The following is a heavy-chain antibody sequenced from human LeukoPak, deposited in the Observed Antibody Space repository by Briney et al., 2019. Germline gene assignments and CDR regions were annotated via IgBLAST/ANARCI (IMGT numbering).Heavy chain of an antibody. Sequence: PGGSLRLSCAASGFTFSSYWMSWVRQAPGKGLEWVANIKQDGSEKYYVDSVKGRFTISRDNAKNSLYLQMNSLRAEDTAAYYCARDLTGYSGSYSDYWGQGTLVTVSS. CDR3: ARDLTGYSGSYSDY. CDR1: GFTFSSYW. D-gene: IGHD1-26*01. V-gene: IGHV3-7*01. CDR2: IKQDGSEK. J-gene: IGHJ4*02.